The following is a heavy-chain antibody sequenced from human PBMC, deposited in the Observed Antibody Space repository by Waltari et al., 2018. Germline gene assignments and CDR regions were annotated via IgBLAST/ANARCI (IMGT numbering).Heavy chain of an antibody. Sequence: QITLKESGPTLVKPTQTLTLTCTFSGFSLSTSGVRVGWTRQPPGKALEWLALIYWDDDKRYSPSLKSRLTITKDTSKNQVVLTMTNMDPVDTATYYCAHRRGGSSGYYWFDYWGQGTLVTVSS. CDR1: GFSLSTSGVR. D-gene: IGHD3-22*01. CDR3: AHRRGGSSGYYWFDY. V-gene: IGHV2-5*02. J-gene: IGHJ4*02. CDR2: IYWDDDK.